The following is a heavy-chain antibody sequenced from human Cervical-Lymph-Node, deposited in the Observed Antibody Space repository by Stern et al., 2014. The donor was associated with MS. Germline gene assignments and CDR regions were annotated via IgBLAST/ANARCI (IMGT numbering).Heavy chain of an antibody. Sequence: QVQLQESGPGLVKPSQTLSLTCTVSGASISSGTSYWSWIRQPAGGGLGWIGRLHASGATYYNPSLKSRVTISGDTPKTQFSLTLNSVTAADTAVYYCARGHWELLGNNYFDSWGQGTLVTVSS. CDR3: ARGHWELLGNNYFDS. V-gene: IGHV4-61*02. D-gene: IGHD1-26*01. J-gene: IGHJ4*02. CDR1: GASISSGTSY. CDR2: LHASGAT.